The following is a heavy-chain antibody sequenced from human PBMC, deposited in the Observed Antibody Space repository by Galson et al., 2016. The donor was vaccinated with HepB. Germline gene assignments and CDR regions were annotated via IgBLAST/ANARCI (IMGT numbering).Heavy chain of an antibody. V-gene: IGHV3-23*01. CDR3: AKDLGSYYGSGSDRDYYYGMDV. D-gene: IGHD3-10*01. Sequence: SLRLSCAASGFTFSSYAMSWVRQAPGKGLEWVSVISGSGGSTYYADSVKGRFTISRDNSKNTLCLQMNSLRAEDTALYYCAKDLGSYYGSGSDRDYYYGMDVWCQGTTVTVSS. CDR1: GFTFSSYA. J-gene: IGHJ6*02. CDR2: ISGSGGST.